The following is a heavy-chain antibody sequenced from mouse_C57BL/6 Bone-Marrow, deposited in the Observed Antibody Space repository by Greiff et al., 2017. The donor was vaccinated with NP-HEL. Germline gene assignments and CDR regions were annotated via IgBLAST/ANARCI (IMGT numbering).Heavy chain of an antibody. Sequence: VQLQQPGAELVKPGASVKLSCKASGYTFTSYWMHWVKQRPGQGLEWIGMIHPNSGSTNYNEKFKSKATLTVDKSSSTAYMQLSSLTSEDSAVYYCARGFLLLRYRRYFDGWGTGTTVTVAS. D-gene: IGHD1-1*01. CDR2: IHPNSGST. J-gene: IGHJ1*03. CDR3: ARGFLLLRYRRYFDG. CDR1: GYTFTSYW. V-gene: IGHV1-64*01.